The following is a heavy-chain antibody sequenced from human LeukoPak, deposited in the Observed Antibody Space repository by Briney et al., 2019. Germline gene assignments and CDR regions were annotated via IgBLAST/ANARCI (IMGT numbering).Heavy chain of an antibody. Sequence: NHSGSTNYNPSLKSRVTISVDTSKNQFSLKLSSVTVADTAVYFCARSPTYDFWSGYYYFDLWGQGTLVTVSS. CDR2: NHSGST. V-gene: IGHV4-34*01. J-gene: IGHJ5*02. D-gene: IGHD3-3*01. CDR3: ARSPTYDFWSGYYYFDL.